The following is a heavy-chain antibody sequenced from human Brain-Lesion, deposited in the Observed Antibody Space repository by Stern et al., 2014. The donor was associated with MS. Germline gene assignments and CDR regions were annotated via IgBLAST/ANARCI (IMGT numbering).Heavy chain of an antibody. CDR2: FDPEDGET. CDR1: GYTLTELS. Sequence: VQLVESGAEVKKPGASVKVSCKVSGYTLTELSMHWVRQAPRNGLAWMGGFDPEDGETIYAQKFQGRVTMTEDTSTDTAYMELSSLRSEDTAVYYCATLSPGAGGNYYRHFDYWGQGTLVTVSS. D-gene: IGHD1-26*01. CDR3: ATLSPGAGGNYYRHFDY. V-gene: IGHV1-24*01. J-gene: IGHJ4*02.